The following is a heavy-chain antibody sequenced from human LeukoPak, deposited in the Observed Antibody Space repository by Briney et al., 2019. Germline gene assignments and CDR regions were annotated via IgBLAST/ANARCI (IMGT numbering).Heavy chain of an antibody. D-gene: IGHD2-21*01. J-gene: IGHJ3*02. CDR2: IRYDGTNK. CDR3: ANDPNLRAGDRDAFDI. Sequence: GGSLRLSCAASGFTFSRYGMHWVRQAPGKGLEGVTFIRYDGTNKEYADSVKGRFTICRDNSENTVYLLKKNLSAEDTAVYYCANDPNLRAGDRDAFDIWGQGTMVTVSS. V-gene: IGHV3-30*02. CDR1: GFTFSRYG.